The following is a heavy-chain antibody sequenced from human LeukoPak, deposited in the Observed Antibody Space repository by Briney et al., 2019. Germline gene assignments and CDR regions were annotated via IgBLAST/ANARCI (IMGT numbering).Heavy chain of an antibody. CDR2: ISGSGGST. D-gene: IGHD6-13*01. Sequence: GGSLRLSCAASGFTFSSYALSWVRQAPGKGLEWVSAISGSGGSTYYADSVKGRFTISRDNSKNTLYLQMNSLRAEDTAVYYCKGAMRKSLGAAGTYWFDPWGQGTLVTVSS. J-gene: IGHJ5*02. CDR3: KGAMRKSLGAAGTYWFDP. CDR1: GFTFSSYA. V-gene: IGHV3-23*01.